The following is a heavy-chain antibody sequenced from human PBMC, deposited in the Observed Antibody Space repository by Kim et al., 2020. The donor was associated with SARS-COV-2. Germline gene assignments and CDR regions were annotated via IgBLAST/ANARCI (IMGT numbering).Heavy chain of an antibody. J-gene: IGHJ6*02. V-gene: IGHV4-34*01. Sequence: SETLSLTCAVYGGSFSGYYWSWIRQPPGKGLEWIGEINHSGSTNYNPSLKSRVTISVDTSKNQFSLKLSSVTAADTAVYYCARDRTKNIVVVPAANEGTYYYYYGMDVWGQGTTVTVSS. CDR3: ARDRTKNIVVVPAANEGTYYYYYGMDV. CDR2: INHSGST. CDR1: GGSFSGYY. D-gene: IGHD2-2*01.